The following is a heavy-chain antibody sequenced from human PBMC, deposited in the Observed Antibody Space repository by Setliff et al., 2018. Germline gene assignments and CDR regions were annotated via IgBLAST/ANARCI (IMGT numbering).Heavy chain of an antibody. V-gene: IGHV1-18*01. CDR3: ARAPPKIVVTVAALDY. D-gene: IGHD2-15*01. Sequence: ASVKVSCKASGYTFTSYGITWVRQAPGQGLEWMAWISAYNGYIVYAQKFQGRVTVTADTSTSTAYMELRSLRSDDTAVYYCARAPPKIVVTVAALDYWGQGALVTVSS. J-gene: IGHJ4*02. CDR2: ISAYNGYI. CDR1: GYTFTSYG.